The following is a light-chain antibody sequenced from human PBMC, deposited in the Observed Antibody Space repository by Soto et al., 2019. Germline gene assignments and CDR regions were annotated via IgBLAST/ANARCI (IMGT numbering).Light chain of an antibody. Sequence: DIQMTQSPSSLSASVGDRVTITCRASQNISSYLNWYHQKPGEVPKLLIYGASTLQSGVPSGFSGSGSGTDFTLTISSLQPEDFATYYCQQSHSTPTTFGQGTRLEIK. J-gene: IGKJ5*01. CDR2: GAS. CDR3: QQSHSTPTT. CDR1: QNISSY. V-gene: IGKV1-39*01.